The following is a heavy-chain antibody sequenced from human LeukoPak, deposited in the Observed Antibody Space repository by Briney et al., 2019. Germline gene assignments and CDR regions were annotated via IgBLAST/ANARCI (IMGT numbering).Heavy chain of an antibody. J-gene: IGHJ4*02. D-gene: IGHD6-13*01. CDR2: ISDDGTTR. CDR1: GFTFSSYG. CDR3: AKEGAAGGKMQFCFDY. V-gene: IGHV3-30*18. Sequence: PGGSLRLSCAASGFTFSSYGMHWVRQAPGKGLEWVAVISDDGTTRYYADSVKGRFTISRDNFKNTLYVEMNSLRAEDTAVYYCAKEGAAGGKMQFCFDYWGQGTLVTVSS.